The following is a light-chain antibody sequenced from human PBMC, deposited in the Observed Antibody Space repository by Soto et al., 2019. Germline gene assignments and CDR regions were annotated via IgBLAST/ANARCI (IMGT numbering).Light chain of an antibody. Sequence: DFQMTQSPSTLSASVGDRVTITCRASQNIRSRLAWFQQKPGKAPKLLIYDASSLESGVPSRFRGSGSGTEFSLTISRLQPDDFATYYCQQYNTYSWSFGQGTKVGI. V-gene: IGKV1-5*01. CDR2: DAS. CDR1: QNIRSR. CDR3: QQYNTYSWS. J-gene: IGKJ1*01.